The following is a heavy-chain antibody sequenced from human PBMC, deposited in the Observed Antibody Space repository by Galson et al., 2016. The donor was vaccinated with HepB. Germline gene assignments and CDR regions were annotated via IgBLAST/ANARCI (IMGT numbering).Heavy chain of an antibody. CDR1: GFNFGSYS. V-gene: IGHV3-21*06. Sequence: SLRLSCAASGFNFGSYSINWVRQAPGKGLEWASSINSPGLKIHYADSLKGRFTISRDTAKSSVFLQMSGLRAEDTAIYYCTRGSRWSGYYTIDYWGRGTPVTVSS. D-gene: IGHD3-3*01. CDR2: INSPGLKI. J-gene: IGHJ4*02. CDR3: TRGSRWSGYYTIDY.